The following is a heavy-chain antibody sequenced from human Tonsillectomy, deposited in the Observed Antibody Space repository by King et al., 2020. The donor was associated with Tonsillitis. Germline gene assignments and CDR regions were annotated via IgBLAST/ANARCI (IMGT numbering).Heavy chain of an antibody. CDR2: ISYDGTNK. CDR1: GFIFNNYD. Sequence: VQLVESGGGVVQPGRSLRLSCVASGFIFNNYDMHWVRQAPGKGLEWVAVISYDGTNKYYADSVKGRFTISRDNSKKQLYLQMNSLRAEDTAVYFCAKVYHDYGDYAISLWGQGTLVTVSS. CDR3: AKVYHDYGDYAISL. D-gene: IGHD4-17*01. J-gene: IGHJ4*02. V-gene: IGHV3-30*18.